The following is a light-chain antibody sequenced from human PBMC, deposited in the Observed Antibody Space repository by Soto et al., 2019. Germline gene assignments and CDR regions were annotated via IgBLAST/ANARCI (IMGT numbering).Light chain of an antibody. CDR2: GAS. J-gene: IGKJ2*01. CDR3: QQYSGSPST. Sequence: EIVLTQSPGTLSLSPGERATLSSRASQSVSSNYLVWYQQKPGQALRLLIYGASSRATGIPDRFSGSGSGSDFALTISRLEPEDFAVYYCQQYSGSPSTFGQGTKLEIK. V-gene: IGKV3-20*01. CDR1: QSVSSNY.